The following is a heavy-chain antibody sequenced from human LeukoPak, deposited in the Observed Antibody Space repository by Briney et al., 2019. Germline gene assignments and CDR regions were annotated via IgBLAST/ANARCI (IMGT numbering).Heavy chain of an antibody. CDR2: IRSKAYGGTT. V-gene: IGHV3-49*04. D-gene: IGHD3-10*01. J-gene: IGHJ6*04. Sequence: GGSLRLSCTASGFTFGDYAMNWVRQAPGKGLEWVGFIRSKAYGGTTEYAASVKGRFTISRDDSKSIAYLQMNSLKTEDTAVYYCTRQYVLLWFGELLGGMDVWGKGTTVTVFS. CDR1: GFTFGDYA. CDR3: TRQYVLLWFGELLGGMDV.